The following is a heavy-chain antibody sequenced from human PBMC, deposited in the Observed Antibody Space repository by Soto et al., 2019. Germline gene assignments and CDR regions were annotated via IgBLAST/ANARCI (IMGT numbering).Heavy chain of an antibody. CDR3: ARERDGTSWSSAESFQH. Sequence: ASVKVSCKASGYIFTDYGLSWVRQAPGQGLEWMGWISTYNGKTNYAQKLQGRVTMTTDTSTSTAYMELRSLRSDDTAVFYCARERDGTSWSSAESFQHWGQGTLVTVSS. CDR1: GYIFTDYG. J-gene: IGHJ1*01. CDR2: ISTYNGKT. D-gene: IGHD6-13*01. V-gene: IGHV1-18*01.